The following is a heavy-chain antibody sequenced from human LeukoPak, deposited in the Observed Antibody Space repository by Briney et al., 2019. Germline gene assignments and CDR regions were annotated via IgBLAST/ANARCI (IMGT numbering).Heavy chain of an antibody. D-gene: IGHD3-22*01. CDR2: INPSISSR. V-gene: IGHV1-46*01. J-gene: IGHJ4*02. CDR1: GYTVTNYY. Sequence: ASVKVSCKASGYTVTNYYMHWVRQAPGQGLEWMGMINPSISSRTYAQKFQGRVTVTSDTSTGTVYMEVSSLRSDDTAVYYCASESYDSSEGNFDYWGQGTLVTVSS. CDR3: ASESYDSSEGNFDY.